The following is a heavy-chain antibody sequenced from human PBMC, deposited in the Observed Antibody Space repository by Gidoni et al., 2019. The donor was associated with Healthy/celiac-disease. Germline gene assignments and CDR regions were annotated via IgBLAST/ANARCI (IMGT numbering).Heavy chain of an antibody. Sequence: QVQLQESGPGLVKPSQTLSLTCTVSGGSISSGDYYWSWIRQPPGKGLEWIGYIYYSGSTYYNPSLKSRVTISVDTSKNQFSLKLSSVTAADTAVYYCARGEGYSYGYGAYYFDYWGQGTLVTVSS. D-gene: IGHD5-18*01. CDR1: GGSISSGDYY. V-gene: IGHV4-30-4*01. CDR3: ARGEGYSYGYGAYYFDY. CDR2: IYYSGST. J-gene: IGHJ4*02.